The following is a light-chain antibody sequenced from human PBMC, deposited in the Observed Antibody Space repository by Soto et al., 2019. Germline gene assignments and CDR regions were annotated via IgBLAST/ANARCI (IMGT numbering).Light chain of an antibody. Sequence: EIVVTQSPGTLSVSPGETATLSCGTSQSVSSNLAWYQQKPGQAPRLLIYGASTRATGIPARFSGSGSGTEFTLAISYVRPEDSAVYFCQQYHAWFTFGGGTNVQI. V-gene: IGKV3D-15*01. J-gene: IGKJ4*01. CDR1: QSVSSN. CDR3: QQYHAWFT. CDR2: GAS.